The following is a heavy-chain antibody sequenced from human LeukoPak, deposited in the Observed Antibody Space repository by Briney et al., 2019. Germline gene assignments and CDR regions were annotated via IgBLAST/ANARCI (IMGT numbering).Heavy chain of an antibody. D-gene: IGHD5-24*01. CDR3: ARRREMATITGYYYGMDV. J-gene: IGHJ6*02. V-gene: IGHV4-34*01. CDR1: GGSFSGYY. Sequence: SETLSLTCAVYGGSFSGYYWSWIRQPPGKGLEWIGEINRSGSTNYNPSLKSRVTISVDTSKNQFSLKLSSVTAADTAVYYCARRREMATITGYYYGMDVWGQGTTVTVSS. CDR2: INRSGST.